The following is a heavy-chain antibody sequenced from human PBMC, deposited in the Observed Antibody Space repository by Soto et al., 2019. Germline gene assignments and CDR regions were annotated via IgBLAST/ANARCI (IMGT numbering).Heavy chain of an antibody. CDR3: ARLPHYGDPKAGF. D-gene: IGHD4-17*01. J-gene: IGHJ4*02. CDR2: IHYGGST. V-gene: IGHV4-39*01. CDR1: GGSISSSGYY. Sequence: QLQLQESGPGLVKPSETLSLTCTVSGGSISSSGYYWGWIRQPPGKGLEWIGRIHYGGSTYYNPSLKSRVTISVDTSKNQFSLKVSSVTAADPAVYYCARLPHYGDPKAGFWGQGTLVTVSS.